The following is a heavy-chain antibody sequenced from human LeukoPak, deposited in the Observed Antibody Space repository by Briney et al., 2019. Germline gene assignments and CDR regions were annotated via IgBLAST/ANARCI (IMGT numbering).Heavy chain of an antibody. D-gene: IGHD1-26*01. CDR1: GFTVSGKY. CDR3: ARGPQGKSGSPPYYFDY. V-gene: IGHV3-66*01. CDR2: IYSGGST. J-gene: IGHJ4*02. Sequence: PGGSLRLSCAASGFTVSGKYMNWVRQAPGKGLEWVSVIYSGGSTYYTDSVKGRFTISRDDSKNTLYLQMNNLRVEDTAVYYCARGPQGKSGSPPYYFDYWGQGTLVTVSS.